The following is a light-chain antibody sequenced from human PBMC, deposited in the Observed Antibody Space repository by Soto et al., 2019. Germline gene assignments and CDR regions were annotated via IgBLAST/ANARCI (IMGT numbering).Light chain of an antibody. Sequence: DIQMTQSPSSLSASVGDRVTITCRASQSISSYLNWYQQKPGKAPKLLIYAASSFQSGVPSRFSGSGSGPDFPLTISSLQPDDFATYYCQLYNSYSRVNLGPVPKVDIK. V-gene: IGKV1-39*01. CDR3: QLYNSYSRVN. J-gene: IGKJ3*01. CDR2: AAS. CDR1: QSISSY.